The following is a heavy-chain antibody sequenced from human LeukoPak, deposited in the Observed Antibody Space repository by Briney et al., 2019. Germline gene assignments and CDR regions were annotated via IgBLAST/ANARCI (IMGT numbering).Heavy chain of an antibody. CDR3: ARDIGYSYGYVGHWFDP. D-gene: IGHD5-18*01. Sequence: GRSLRLSCAAAGFTFSSYGMHWVRQAPGKGREWVAVIWYDGSNKYYADSVKGRFTISRDNYKNTLYLQMNSVRDEDTAVYYCARDIGYSYGYVGHWFDPWGQGTMVTVSS. V-gene: IGHV3-33*01. CDR2: IWYDGSNK. J-gene: IGHJ5*02. CDR1: GFTFSSYG.